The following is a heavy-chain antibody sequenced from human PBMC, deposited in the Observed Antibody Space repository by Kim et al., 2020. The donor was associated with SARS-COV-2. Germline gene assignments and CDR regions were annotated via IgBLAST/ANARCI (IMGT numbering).Heavy chain of an antibody. CDR1: GFTFSSYG. CDR2: ISYDGSNK. Sequence: GGSLRLSCAASGFTFSSYGMHWVRQAPGKGLEWVAVISYDGSNKYYADSVKGRFTISRDNSKNTLYLQMNSLRAEDTAVYYCAKDQKYYDFWSGYFSGLDDAENVYYYGMDVWGQGTTVTVSS. D-gene: IGHD3-3*01. V-gene: IGHV3-30*18. CDR3: AKDQKYYDFWSGYFSGLDDAENVYYYGMDV. J-gene: IGHJ6*02.